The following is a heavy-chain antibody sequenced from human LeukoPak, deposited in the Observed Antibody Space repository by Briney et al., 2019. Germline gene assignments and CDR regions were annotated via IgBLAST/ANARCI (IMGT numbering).Heavy chain of an antibody. V-gene: IGHV3-23*01. CDR1: GFTFNNYA. Sequence: GGSLRLSCAASGFTFNNYAMTWVRQAPGKGLEWVSGISESGDYTYYSDSVKGRFTISRDNSKNTLYLQMNSLRAEDTAVYYCAKAGGTWQYYFDSWGQGTLVTVSS. J-gene: IGHJ4*02. D-gene: IGHD1-1*01. CDR2: ISESGDYT. CDR3: AKAGGTWQYYFDS.